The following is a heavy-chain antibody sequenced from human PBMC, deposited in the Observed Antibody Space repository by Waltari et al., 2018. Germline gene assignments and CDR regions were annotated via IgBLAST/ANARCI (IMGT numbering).Heavy chain of an antibody. V-gene: IGHV1-24*01. Sequence: QVQLVQSGAEVQKHGDSVKVSCMVSGYTLSELSMHWLRQDPGQGLEWMGGVEPEDGETIDEQKFQGRVTMTEDTSTDTAYMELSSLRSEDTAVYYCATDRLPLPWRTNAFDIWGQGTMVTVSS. D-gene: IGHD4-17*01. J-gene: IGHJ3*02. CDR1: GYTLSELS. CDR2: VEPEDGET. CDR3: ATDRLPLPWRTNAFDI.